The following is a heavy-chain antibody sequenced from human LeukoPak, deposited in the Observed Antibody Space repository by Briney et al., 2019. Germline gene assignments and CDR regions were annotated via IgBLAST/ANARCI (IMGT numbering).Heavy chain of an antibody. Sequence: RSSETLSLTCTVSGGSISSYYWSWIRQPPGKGLEWIGYIYYSGSTNYNPSLKSGVTISVDKSKNQFSLKLSSVTAADTAVYYCATTVYSSGYPYFDYWGQGTLVTVSS. CDR2: IYYSGST. CDR3: ATTVYSSGYPYFDY. V-gene: IGHV4-59*01. D-gene: IGHD3-22*01. J-gene: IGHJ4*02. CDR1: GGSISSYY.